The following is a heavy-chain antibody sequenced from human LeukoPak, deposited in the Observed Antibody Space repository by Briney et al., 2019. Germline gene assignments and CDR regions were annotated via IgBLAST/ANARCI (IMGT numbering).Heavy chain of an antibody. CDR3: ARSHTIFGAGYNWFDP. D-gene: IGHD3-3*01. CDR1: GGSVSSGNYY. CDR2: IYTSGST. J-gene: IGHJ5*02. V-gene: IGHV4-61*10. Sequence: SETLSLTCTVSGGSVSSGNYYWSWIRQPAGKGLEWIGRIYTSGSTNYNPSLKSRVTISVDTSKNQFSLKLSSVTAADTAAYYCARSHTIFGAGYNWFDPWGQGTLVTVSS.